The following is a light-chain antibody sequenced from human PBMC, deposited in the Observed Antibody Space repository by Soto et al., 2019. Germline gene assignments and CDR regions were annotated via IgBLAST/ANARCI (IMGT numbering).Light chain of an antibody. J-gene: IGKJ1*01. Sequence: DIQMTQSPSPLSGSVGDRVTITFRASQTISSWLAWYQQKPGKAPKLLIYEASTLKSGVPSRFSGSGSGTEFTLTISSLQSEDFATYYCQQYKSFWTFGQGTKVDIK. V-gene: IGKV1-5*03. CDR1: QTISSW. CDR3: QQYKSFWT. CDR2: EAS.